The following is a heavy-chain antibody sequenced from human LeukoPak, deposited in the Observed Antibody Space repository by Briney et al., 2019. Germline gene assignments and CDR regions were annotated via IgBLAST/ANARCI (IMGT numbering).Heavy chain of an antibody. Sequence: SETLSLTCTVSGGSISSYYWSWIRQPPGKGLEWIGYFYYSGSTNYNPSLKSRVTISVDTSKNQFSLKLSSVTAADTAVYYCARLHTYYYGSGSYSLSDYWGQGTLVTVSS. J-gene: IGHJ4*02. CDR3: ARLHTYYYGSGSYSLSDY. CDR1: GGSISSYY. CDR2: FYYSGST. V-gene: IGHV4-59*08. D-gene: IGHD3-10*01.